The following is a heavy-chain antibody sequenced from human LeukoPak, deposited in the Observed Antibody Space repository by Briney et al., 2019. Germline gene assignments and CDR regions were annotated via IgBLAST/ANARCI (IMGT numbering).Heavy chain of an antibody. D-gene: IGHD5-12*01. V-gene: IGHV3-43*02. CDR1: GFTFDDYV. CDR3: ATQNPPGSGYYDTYNWFDP. CDR2: ISGDGSGT. J-gene: IGHJ5*02. Sequence: PGGSLRLSCTASGFTFDDYVMHWVRQAQGKGLEWVSLISGDGSGTYYADSVKGGFTISRDNSKNSLFLHMSGLRAEDTALYYCATQNPPGSGYYDTYNWFDPWGQGTLVTVAS.